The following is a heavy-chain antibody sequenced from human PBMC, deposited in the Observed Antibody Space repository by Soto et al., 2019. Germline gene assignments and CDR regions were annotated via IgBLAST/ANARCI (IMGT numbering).Heavy chain of an antibody. D-gene: IGHD6-19*01. J-gene: IGHJ5*02. CDR2: ISRGDAFT. Sequence: EVQLLESGGGLVQPGGSLRLSCAASGFNFRNYAMSWVRQAPGKGLEWVSTISRGDAFTYYADSVKGRFTISRDYSKSTLYLHMNTLRAEDTAVYYCAKDRKDSSFSWGQGTLVTVSS. CDR1: GFNFRNYA. CDR3: AKDRKDSSFS. V-gene: IGHV3-23*01.